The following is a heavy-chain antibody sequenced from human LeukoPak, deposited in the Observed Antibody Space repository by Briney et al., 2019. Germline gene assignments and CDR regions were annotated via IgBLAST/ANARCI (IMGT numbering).Heavy chain of an antibody. D-gene: IGHD5/OR15-5a*01. Sequence: PGGSLRLSCAASGFTFSSYSMNWVRQAPGKGLEWASSISSSSYIYYADSVKGRFTISRDNAKNSLYLQMNSLRAEDTAVYYCASVPLFLYAWGQGTLVTVSS. CDR2: ISSSSYI. V-gene: IGHV3-21*01. CDR1: GFTFSSYS. CDR3: ASVPLFLYA. J-gene: IGHJ4*02.